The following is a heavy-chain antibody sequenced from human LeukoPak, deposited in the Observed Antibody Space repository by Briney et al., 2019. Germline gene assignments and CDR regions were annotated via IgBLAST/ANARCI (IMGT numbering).Heavy chain of an antibody. CDR2: IIPIFGTA. CDR1: GDTFSSYA. CDR3: LLEYQLPRSRAFDP. Sequence: SVKVSCKASGDTFSSYAISWVRQAPGQGLEWMGGIIPIFGTANYAQKFQGRVTITADESTSTAYMELSSLRSEDTAVYYCLLEYQLPRSRAFDPWGQGTLVTVSS. V-gene: IGHV1-69*13. D-gene: IGHD2-2*01. J-gene: IGHJ5*02.